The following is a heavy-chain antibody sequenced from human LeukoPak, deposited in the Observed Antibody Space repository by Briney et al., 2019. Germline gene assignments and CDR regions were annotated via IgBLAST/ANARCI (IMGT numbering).Heavy chain of an antibody. CDR3: ARASGHGMTTVTPSDY. CDR2: ISAYNGNT. Sequence: ASVKVSCKASGYTFSNYGVSWVRQAPGQGLEWMGWISAYNGNTDYAQKLQGRVTMTTDTSTSTAYMELTSLRSDDTAVYYCARASGHGMTTVTPSDYWGQGTLVTVSS. D-gene: IGHD4-17*01. J-gene: IGHJ4*02. V-gene: IGHV1-18*01. CDR1: GYTFSNYG.